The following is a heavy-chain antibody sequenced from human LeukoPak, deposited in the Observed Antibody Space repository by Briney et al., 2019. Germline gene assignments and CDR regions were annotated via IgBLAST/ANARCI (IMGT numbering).Heavy chain of an antibody. J-gene: IGHJ3*02. CDR1: GGSISSYY. CDR2: IYYSGST. CDR3: ARTYYYGSGIGFAAFDI. D-gene: IGHD3-10*01. Sequence: PSETLSLTCTVSGGSISSYYWSWIRQPPGKGLEWIGYIYYSGSTNYNPSLKSRVTTSVDTSKNQFSLKLSSVTAADTAVYYCARTYYYGSGIGFAAFDIWGQGTMVTVSS. V-gene: IGHV4-59*01.